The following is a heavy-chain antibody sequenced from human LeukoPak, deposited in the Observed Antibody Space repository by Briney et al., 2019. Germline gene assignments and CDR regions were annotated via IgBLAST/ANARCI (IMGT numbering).Heavy chain of an antibody. J-gene: IGHJ5*02. V-gene: IGHV4-38-2*01. CDR1: GYSISSGYY. CDR2: IYHSGST. D-gene: IGHD4-11*01. Sequence: PSETLPLTCAVSGYSISSGYYWGWIPQPPGKGLEWIGSIYHSGSTYYNPSLKSRVTISVDTSKNQFSLKLSSVTAADTAVYYCARTGKQTTVLNWFDPWGQGTLVTVSS. CDR3: ARTGKQTTVLNWFDP.